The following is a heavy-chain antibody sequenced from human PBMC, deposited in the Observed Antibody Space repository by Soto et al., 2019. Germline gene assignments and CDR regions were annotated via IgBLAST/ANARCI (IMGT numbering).Heavy chain of an antibody. CDR1: GFTFSIYG. V-gene: IGHV3-33*01. J-gene: IGHJ4*02. CDR3: ATDAGGSPFDY. D-gene: IGHD2-15*01. CDR2: IWNDGTTK. Sequence: QVQLVESGGGVVQPGRSLRLSCATSGFTFSIYGMHWVRQAPGKGLEWVAVIWNDGTTKNYADSVKGRFTISRDNSKNTLYLQMNSLRAEDTAVYYCATDAGGSPFDYWGQGTLVTVSS.